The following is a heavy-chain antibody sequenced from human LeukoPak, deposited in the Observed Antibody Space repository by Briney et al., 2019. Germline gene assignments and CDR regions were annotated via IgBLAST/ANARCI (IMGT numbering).Heavy chain of an antibody. D-gene: IGHD6-13*01. CDR3: ARETGSTWNAPIDY. CDR1: GFIFSDYY. CDR2: VSDGGSTK. V-gene: IGHV3-11*01. Sequence: PGGSLRLSCAASGFIFSDYYMSWIRQAPGKGLEWISYVSDGGSTKYYADSVKSRFTISRDNDKNSLLLQMDSLRVEDTAIYYCARETGSTWNAPIDYWGQGILVTVSS. J-gene: IGHJ4*02.